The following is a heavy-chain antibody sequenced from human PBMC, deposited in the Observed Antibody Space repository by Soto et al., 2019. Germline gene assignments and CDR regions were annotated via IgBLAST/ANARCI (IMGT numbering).Heavy chain of an antibody. Sequence: QLVQSGAEVKKPGASVKVSCKASGYSFTNYDISWVRQAPGQGLEWMGWISAHNGNKHYAEKFQGRVSTTTDTSTSTAYMEVRTLKTDDTAVYYCARGLLAYFGMDVWGQGTTVTVS. CDR2: ISAHNGNK. V-gene: IGHV1-18*01. CDR1: GYSFTNYD. CDR3: ARGLLAYFGMDV. J-gene: IGHJ6*02. D-gene: IGHD1-26*01.